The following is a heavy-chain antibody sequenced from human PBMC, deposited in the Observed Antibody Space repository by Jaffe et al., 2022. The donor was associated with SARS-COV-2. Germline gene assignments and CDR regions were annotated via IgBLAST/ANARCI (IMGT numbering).Heavy chain of an antibody. CDR2: IRSKAYGGTT. J-gene: IGHJ6*02. CDR1: GFTFGDYA. V-gene: IGHV3-49*04. CDR3: TSFPYGDYVDYYGMDV. Sequence: EVQLVESGGGLVQPGRSLRLSCTASGFTFGDYAMSWVRQAPGKGLEWVGFIRSKAYGGTTEYAASVKGRFTISRDDSKSIAYLQMNSLKTEDTAVYYCTSFPYGDYVDYYGMDVWGQGTTVTVSS. D-gene: IGHD4-17*01.